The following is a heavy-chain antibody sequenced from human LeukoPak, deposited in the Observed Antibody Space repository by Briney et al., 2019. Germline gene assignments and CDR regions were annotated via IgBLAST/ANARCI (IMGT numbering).Heavy chain of an antibody. J-gene: IGHJ6*03. CDR2: INPSGGST. D-gene: IGHD6-6*01. Sequence: GASVKVSCKASGYTFTSYYMHWVRQAPGQGLEWMGIINPSGGSTSYAQKFQGRVTMTRDMSTSTVYMELSSLRSEDTAVYYCARDGSSSSSRYYYYYYMDVWGKGTTVTVSS. V-gene: IGHV1-46*01. CDR3: ARDGSSSSSRYYYYYYMDV. CDR1: GYTFTSYY.